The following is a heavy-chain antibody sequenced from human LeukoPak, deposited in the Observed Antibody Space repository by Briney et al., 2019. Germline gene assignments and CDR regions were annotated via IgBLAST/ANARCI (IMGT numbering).Heavy chain of an antibody. V-gene: IGHV3-20*04. D-gene: IGHD1-14*01. CDR3: ARSNQADDY. CDR1: GFNFNDYG. CDR2: FNWNGGTT. Sequence: PGGSLRLSCAATGFNFNDYGMSWVRHAPGKGLEWVSGFNWNGGTTSHADSVKGRFTISRDNAKNTLYLKMDSLRAEDTGVYYCARSNQADDYWGQGTLVTVSS. J-gene: IGHJ4*02.